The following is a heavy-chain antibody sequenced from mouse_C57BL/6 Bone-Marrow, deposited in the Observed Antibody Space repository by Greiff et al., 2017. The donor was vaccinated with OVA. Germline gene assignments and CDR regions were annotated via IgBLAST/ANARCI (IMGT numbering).Heavy chain of an antibody. CDR2: INPSNGGT. Sequence: QVQLQQPGTDLVKPGASVKLSCKASGYTFTSYWMHWVKQRPGQGLEWIGNINPSNGGTNYTEKFKRKATLTVDKSSSTAYMQLSSLTSEDSAVYYCARERRNYDGSREYYFDYWGQGTTLTVSS. CDR1: GYTFTSYW. D-gene: IGHD1-1*01. V-gene: IGHV1-53*01. J-gene: IGHJ2*01. CDR3: ARERRNYDGSREYYFDY.